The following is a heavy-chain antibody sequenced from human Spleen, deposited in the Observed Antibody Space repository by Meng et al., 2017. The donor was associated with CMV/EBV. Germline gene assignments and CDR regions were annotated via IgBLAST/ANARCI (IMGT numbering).Heavy chain of an antibody. CDR1: SISSSSYY. Sequence: SISSSSYYWGWIRQPPGKGLEWIGSIYYSGSTYYNPSLKSRVTISVDTSKNQFSLKLSSVTAADTAVYYCAREPRWNLVAISGDDYWGQGTLVTVSS. V-gene: IGHV4-39*07. CDR3: AREPRWNLVAISGDDY. J-gene: IGHJ4*02. CDR2: IYYSGST. D-gene: IGHD5-12*01.